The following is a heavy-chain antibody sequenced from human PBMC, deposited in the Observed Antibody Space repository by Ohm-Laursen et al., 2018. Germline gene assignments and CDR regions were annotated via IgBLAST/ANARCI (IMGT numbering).Heavy chain of an antibody. J-gene: IGHJ6*02. CDR2: INYDGSEK. CDR1: GFTFSNYW. CDR3: ARARPPTYYYGMDV. Sequence: SLRLSCTASGFTFSNYWMSWVRQAPGKGLEWVANINYDGSEKYYVDSVKGRFTISRDNAKNSLYLQMNSLRAEDTAVYYCARARPPTYYYGMDVWGQGTTVTVSS. D-gene: IGHD6-6*01. V-gene: IGHV3-7*03.